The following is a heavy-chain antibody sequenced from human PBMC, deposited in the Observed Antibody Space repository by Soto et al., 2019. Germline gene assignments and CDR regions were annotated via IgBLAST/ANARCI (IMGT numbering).Heavy chain of an antibody. Sequence: EVQLVESGGGLVQPGGSRRLSCAASGFTFSSYSMTWVRQAPGKGLEWVSYISSNSATIYNADSVKGRFTISRDDAKNSLYLQMNSLRDEDTAVYYCARVGSTPYYYYGVDVWGQGTTVTVSS. J-gene: IGHJ6*02. CDR1: GFTFSSYS. V-gene: IGHV3-48*02. CDR2: ISSNSATI. D-gene: IGHD1-26*01. CDR3: ARVGSTPYYYYGVDV.